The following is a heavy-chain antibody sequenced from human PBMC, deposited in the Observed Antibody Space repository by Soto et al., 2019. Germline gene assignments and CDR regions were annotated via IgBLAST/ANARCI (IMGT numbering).Heavy chain of an antibody. J-gene: IGHJ1*01. CDR2: IYYSGST. V-gene: IGHV4-59*01. CDR1: GGSISSYY. Sequence: QVQLQESGPGLVKPSETLSLTCTVSGGSISSYYWSWIRQPPGKGLEWIGYIYYSGSTNYNPSLKSRVTISVDTSKNPFSLKLSSVTAADTAVYYWARGRYYDFWSGYYEYFQHWGQGTLVTVSS. CDR3: ARGRYYDFWSGYYEYFQH. D-gene: IGHD3-3*01.